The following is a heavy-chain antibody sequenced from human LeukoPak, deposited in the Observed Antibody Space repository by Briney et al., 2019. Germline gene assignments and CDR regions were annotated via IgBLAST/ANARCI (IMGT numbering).Heavy chain of an antibody. D-gene: IGHD5-18*01. CDR3: AREADTAMVTNAFDI. J-gene: IGHJ3*02. CDR1: GFTVSSNY. Sequence: GGSLRLSCAASGFTVSSNYMSWVRQAPGKGLEWVPVIYSGGSTYYADSVKGRFTISRDNSKNTLYLQMNSLRAEDTAVYYCAREADTAMVTNAFDIWGQGTMVTVSS. CDR2: IYSGGST. V-gene: IGHV3-53*01.